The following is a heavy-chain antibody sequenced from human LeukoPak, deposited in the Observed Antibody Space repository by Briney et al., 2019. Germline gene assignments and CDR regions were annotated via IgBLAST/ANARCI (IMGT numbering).Heavy chain of an antibody. Sequence: SVKVSCKASGGTFSSYAISWVRQAPGQGLEWMGGIIPIFGTANYAQKFQGRVTITADESTSTAYMELSSLRSEDTAVYHCARDEVVVAATPSGMDVWGKGTAVTVSS. CDR1: GGTFSSYA. J-gene: IGHJ6*04. V-gene: IGHV1-69*13. CDR3: ARDEVVVAATPSGMDV. D-gene: IGHD2-15*01. CDR2: IIPIFGTA.